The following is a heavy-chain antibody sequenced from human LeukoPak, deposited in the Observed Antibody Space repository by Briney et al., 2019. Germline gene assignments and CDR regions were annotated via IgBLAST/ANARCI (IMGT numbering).Heavy chain of an antibody. CDR3: AKDADIYYYDSSGYPYYFDY. Sequence: GGSLRLSCAASGFTFSSYAMSWVRQAPGKGLEWVSAISGSGGSTYYADSVKGRFTISRGNSKNTLYLQMNSLRAEDTAVYYCAKDADIYYYDSSGYPYYFDYWGQGTLVTVSS. J-gene: IGHJ4*02. CDR2: ISGSGGST. V-gene: IGHV3-23*01. CDR1: GFTFSSYA. D-gene: IGHD3-22*01.